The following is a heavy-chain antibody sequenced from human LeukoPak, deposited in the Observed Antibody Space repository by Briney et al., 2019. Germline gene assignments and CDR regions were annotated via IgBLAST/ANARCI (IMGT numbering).Heavy chain of an antibody. D-gene: IGHD3-3*01. J-gene: IGHJ4*02. V-gene: IGHV4-59*08. Sequence: SETLSLTCTVSGGSISSYYWSWIRQPPGKGLEWIGYIYYSGSTNYNPSLKSRVTISVDTSKNQFSLKLSSVTAADTAVYYCARQTPYYDFWSGSTGGYYFDYWGQGTLVTVSS. CDR2: IYYSGST. CDR1: GGSISSYY. CDR3: ARQTPYYDFWSGSTGGYYFDY.